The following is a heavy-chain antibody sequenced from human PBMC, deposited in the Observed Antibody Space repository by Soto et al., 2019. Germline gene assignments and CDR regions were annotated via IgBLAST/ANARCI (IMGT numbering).Heavy chain of an antibody. CDR2: INHSGST. CDR1: GGSFSGYY. J-gene: IGHJ6*03. CDR3: ARASEPNYYYYMDV. D-gene: IGHD6-6*01. V-gene: IGHV4-34*01. Sequence: TLSLTCAVYGGSFSGYYWSWIRQPPGKGLEWIGEINHSGSTNYNPSLKSRVTISVDTSKNQFSLKLSSVTAADTAVYYCARASEPNYYYYMDVWGKGTTVTVSS.